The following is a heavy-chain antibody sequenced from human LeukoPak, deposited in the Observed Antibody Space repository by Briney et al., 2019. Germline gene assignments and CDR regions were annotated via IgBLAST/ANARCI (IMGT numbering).Heavy chain of an antibody. D-gene: IGHD1-7*01. J-gene: IGHJ4*02. CDR3: AKDTTFNLYNWNYYLDY. CDR2: ISGSGDNT. V-gene: IGHV3-23*01. Sequence: PGRSLRLSCAASGFTFSSYAMSWVRQASGQGLEWVSAISGSGDNTYYADSVKGRFTISRDNSKNTLYLQMNGLRAADTAVYYCAKDTTFNLYNWNYYLDYWGQGTLVTVSS. CDR1: GFTFSSYA.